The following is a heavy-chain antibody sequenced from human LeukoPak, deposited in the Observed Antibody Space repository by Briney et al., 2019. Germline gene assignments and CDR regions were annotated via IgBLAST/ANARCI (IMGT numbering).Heavy chain of an antibody. D-gene: IGHD6-13*01. CDR3: ARDDSSSWPFDY. Sequence: GGSLRLSCAASGFTFSSYSMNWVRQAPGKGLEWVSSISSSSSYICYADSVKGRFTISRDNAKNSLYLQMNSLRAEDTAVYYCARDDSSSWPFDYWGQGTLVTVSS. CDR1: GFTFSSYS. J-gene: IGHJ4*02. CDR2: ISSSSSYI. V-gene: IGHV3-21*01.